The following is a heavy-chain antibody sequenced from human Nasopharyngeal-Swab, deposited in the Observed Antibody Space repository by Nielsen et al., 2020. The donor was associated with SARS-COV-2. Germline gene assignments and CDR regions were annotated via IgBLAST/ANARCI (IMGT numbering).Heavy chain of an antibody. D-gene: IGHD5-18*01. Sequence: ASVKVSCKASGYTFTSYYMHWVRQAPGQGLEWMGIINPSGGSTSYAQKFQGRVTRTRDTSTSTVYMELSSLRSEDTAVYYCARDRPDTAIAKGYYYYYGMDVWGQGTTVTVSS. J-gene: IGHJ6*02. CDR3: ARDRPDTAIAKGYYYYYGMDV. CDR1: GYTFTSYY. V-gene: IGHV1-46*01. CDR2: INPSGGST.